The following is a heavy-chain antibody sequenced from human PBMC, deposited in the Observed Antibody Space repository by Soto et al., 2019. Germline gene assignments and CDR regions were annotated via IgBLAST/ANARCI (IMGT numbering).Heavy chain of an antibody. Sequence: SVTKCLTWAVAGGSISSGCDSWSWIRKPPGKGLEWIGYIYHSGSTYYNPSLKSRVTISVDRSKNQFSLKLSSVTAADTAVYYCARVPDRWGQGTLVTVSS. D-gene: IGHD2-2*01. V-gene: IGHV4-30-2*01. CDR2: IYHSGST. J-gene: IGHJ5*02. CDR3: ARVPDR. CDR1: GGSISSGCDS.